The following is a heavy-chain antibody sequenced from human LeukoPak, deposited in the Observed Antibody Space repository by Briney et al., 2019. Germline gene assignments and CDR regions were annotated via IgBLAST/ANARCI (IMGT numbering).Heavy chain of an antibody. Sequence: GGSLRLSCEASGFTFGSSPMSWVRQAPGKGLEWVSSISVGSDYIYYADSVKGRFTVSRDNSKSTLYLQMNSLRAEDTAVYYCARNVVPADADAFDVWGQGTMVTVSS. V-gene: IGHV3-23*01. CDR3: ARNVVPADADAFDV. CDR2: ISVGSDYI. CDR1: GFTFGSSP. J-gene: IGHJ3*01. D-gene: IGHD2-2*01.